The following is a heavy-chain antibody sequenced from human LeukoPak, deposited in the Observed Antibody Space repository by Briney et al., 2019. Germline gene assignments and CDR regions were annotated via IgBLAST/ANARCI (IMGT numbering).Heavy chain of an antibody. CDR2: IKTDGSQI. CDR1: GFTFSSYW. V-gene: IGHV3-7*01. CDR3: AKAGNSGYDDYYMDV. Sequence: GGSLRLSCVASGFTFSSYWMTWVRQAPGKGLEWVANIKTDGSQIYYVDSVKGRFTISRDNAKNSLYLQMNLRADDTAVYYCAKAGNSGYDDYYMDVWGKGTTVTVSS. J-gene: IGHJ6*03. D-gene: IGHD5-12*01.